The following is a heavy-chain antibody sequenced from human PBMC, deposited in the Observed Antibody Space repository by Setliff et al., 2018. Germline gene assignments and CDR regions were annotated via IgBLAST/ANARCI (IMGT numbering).Heavy chain of an antibody. CDR2: IYVTEST. CDR1: GDSISNYY. D-gene: IGHD3-10*01. J-gene: IGHJ4*02. CDR3: AASRAYTGAVEEWFLPKTFDF. V-gene: IGHV4-4*07. Sequence: KSSETLSLTCTVSGDSISNYYWNWIRQPAGKGLEWIGRIYVTESTKYNPSLKSRVTLSIDTPKNQFSLKLSSVTAADAALYYCAASRAYTGAVEEWFLPKTFDFWGQGSPVTVSS.